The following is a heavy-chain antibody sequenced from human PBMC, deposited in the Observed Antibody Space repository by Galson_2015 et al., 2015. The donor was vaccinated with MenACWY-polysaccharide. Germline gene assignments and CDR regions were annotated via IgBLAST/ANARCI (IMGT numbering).Heavy chain of an antibody. CDR2: INQDGSEK. V-gene: IGHV3-7*03. Sequence: SLRLSCAASGFTLSKHWVSWVRQAPGKGLEWVAHINQDGSEKNYVDSVRGRFTTSRDNTKNSLYLQMNNMGAEDTAVYYCARTAVAHRWLDQWGQGTLVTVSS. CDR1: GFTLSKHW. CDR3: ARTAVAHRWLDQ. J-gene: IGHJ4*02. D-gene: IGHD6-13*01.